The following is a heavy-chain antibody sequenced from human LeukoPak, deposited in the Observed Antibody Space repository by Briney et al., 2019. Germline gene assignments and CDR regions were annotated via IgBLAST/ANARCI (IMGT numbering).Heavy chain of an antibody. CDR3: ARVVATINSFDY. Sequence: GGSLRLSCAASGFTFSSYAMSWVRQAPGKGLEWVSAISGSGGSTYYADSVKGRFTISRDNAKNSLYLQMNSLRAEDTAVYYCARVVATINSFDYWGQGTLVTVSS. J-gene: IGHJ4*02. D-gene: IGHD5-12*01. V-gene: IGHV3-23*01. CDR2: ISGSGGST. CDR1: GFTFSSYA.